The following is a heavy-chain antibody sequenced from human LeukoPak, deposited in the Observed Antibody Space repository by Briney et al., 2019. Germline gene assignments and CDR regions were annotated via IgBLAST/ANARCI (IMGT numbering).Heavy chain of an antibody. CDR2: ISSSSSYT. CDR3: ARDPSTPYSSSWYARADYFDY. Sequence: GGSLRLSCAASGFTFSGYYMSWIRQAPGKGLEWVSYISSSSSYTNYADSVKGRFTISRDNAKNSLYLQMNSLRAEDTAVYYCARDPSTPYSSSWYARADYFDYWGQGTLVTVSS. J-gene: IGHJ4*02. D-gene: IGHD6-13*01. CDR1: GFTFSGYY. V-gene: IGHV3-11*06.